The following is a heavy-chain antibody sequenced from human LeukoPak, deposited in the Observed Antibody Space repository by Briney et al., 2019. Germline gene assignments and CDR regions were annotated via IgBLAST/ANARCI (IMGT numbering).Heavy chain of an antibody. V-gene: IGHV4-38-2*02. CDR3: AKVGYCDAGPCYFDS. CDR2: MFHSGNT. Sequence: SETLSLTCTVSGYFISSGYYWGWIRQSPGKGLEWIGTMFHSGNTYYNPSLNNRVTLSVDTSKNQFSLELNSVTAADTAVYYCAKVGYCDAGPCYFDSWGQGTLVTVSS. CDR1: GYFISSGYY. D-gene: IGHD2-15*01. J-gene: IGHJ4*02.